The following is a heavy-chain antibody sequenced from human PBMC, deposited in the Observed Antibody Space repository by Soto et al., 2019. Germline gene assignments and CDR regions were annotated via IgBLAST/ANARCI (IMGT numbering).Heavy chain of an antibody. CDR2: VYYSGRT. D-gene: IGHD1-1*01. CDR3: DRDPANSPDYFDY. CDR1: GSSFRSDSYY. Sequence: TLSLTCTVSGSSFRSDSYYWSWIRQPPGKGLEWIGCVYYSGRTYYNPSLESRITISMDTFKDQFSLKLSSVNAADTAVYFCDRDPANSPDYFDYWGQGALVTVSS. J-gene: IGHJ4*02. V-gene: IGHV4-30-4*01.